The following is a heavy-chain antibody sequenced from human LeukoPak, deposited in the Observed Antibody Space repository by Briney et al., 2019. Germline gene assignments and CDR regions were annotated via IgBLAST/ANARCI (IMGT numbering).Heavy chain of an antibody. J-gene: IGHJ4*02. CDR2: IDSGDSYT. Sequence: GESLRISCKGSGYSFTSYWITWVRQVPGKGLEWMGRIDSGDSYTIYNPSFQGHVTISTDKSIRTAYLQWSSLAASDTAMYYCARRGYSYAYDYWGQGTLVTVSS. CDR3: ARRGYSYAYDY. D-gene: IGHD5-18*01. V-gene: IGHV5-10-1*01. CDR1: GYSFTSYW.